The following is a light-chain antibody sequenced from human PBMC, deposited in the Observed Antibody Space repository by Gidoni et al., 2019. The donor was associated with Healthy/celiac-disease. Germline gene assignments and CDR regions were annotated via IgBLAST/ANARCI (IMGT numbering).Light chain of an antibody. Sequence: DIVMTQSPLSLPVTPGEPASISCRSSQSLLHSNGYNYLDWYLQKPGQSPQLLIYLGSNRAAGVPDRCSGSGSGTDFTLKISRVEAEDVGVYYCMQALQTPLXVXGGTKVEIK. J-gene: IGKJ4*01. CDR3: MQALQTPLX. CDR1: QSLLHSNGYNY. V-gene: IGKV2-28*01. CDR2: LGS.